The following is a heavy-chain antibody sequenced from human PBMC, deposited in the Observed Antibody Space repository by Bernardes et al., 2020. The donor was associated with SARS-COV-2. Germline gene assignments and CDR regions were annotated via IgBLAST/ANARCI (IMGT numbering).Heavy chain of an antibody. J-gene: IGHJ4*02. CDR3: ARDVDYDFWSGYDY. CDR2: INPNSGGT. V-gene: IGHV1-2*06. D-gene: IGHD3-3*01. Sequence: ASVKVSCKASGYTFTGSSMHWVRQAPGQGLEWMGRINPNSGGTNYAQKFQGRVTMTRDTSISTAYMELSRLRSDDTAVYYCARDVDYDFWSGYDYWGQGTLVTGSS. CDR1: GYTFTGSS.